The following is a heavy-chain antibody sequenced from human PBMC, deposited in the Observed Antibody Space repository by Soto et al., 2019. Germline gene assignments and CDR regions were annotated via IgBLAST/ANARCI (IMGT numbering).Heavy chain of an antibody. CDR1: GGSISSGDYY. D-gene: IGHD3-3*01. J-gene: IGHJ5*02. Sequence: QVQLQESGPGLVKPSQTLSLTCTVSGGSISSGDYYWSWIRQPPGKGLEWIGYIYYTGSTYYNPSLKSRVTMSVDTSKNQFSLNLSSVTAADTAVYSCARVVYSNSKRFLVRWFDPWGQGTLVTVSS. V-gene: IGHV4-30-4*01. CDR2: IYYTGST. CDR3: ARVVYSNSKRFLVRWFDP.